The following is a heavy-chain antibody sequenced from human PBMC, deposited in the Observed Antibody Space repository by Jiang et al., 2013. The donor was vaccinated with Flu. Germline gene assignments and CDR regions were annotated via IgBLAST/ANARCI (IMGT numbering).Heavy chain of an antibody. CDR3: ARQHRGANDY. Sequence: SGSGLVKPSGTLSLTCAVSGGSISSSSWWSWVRRPPEKGLEWIGEIYHGGTTYYSPSLESRVSMSVDKSKNQFSLTLTSVTAADTARYYCARQHRGANDYWGQGIMVTVSS. D-gene: IGHD3-10*01. V-gene: IGHV4-4*02. CDR1: GGSISSSSW. J-gene: IGHJ4*02. CDR2: IYHGGTT.